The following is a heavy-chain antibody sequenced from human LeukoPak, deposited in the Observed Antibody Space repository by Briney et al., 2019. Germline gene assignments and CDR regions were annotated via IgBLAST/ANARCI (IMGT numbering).Heavy chain of an antibody. J-gene: IGHJ4*02. V-gene: IGHV3-30-3*01. CDR2: ISYDGSNK. CDR1: GFTFSSYA. CDR3: ARARPPVTPFDY. D-gene: IGHD4-17*01. Sequence: PGRSLGLSCAASGFTFSSYAMHWVRRAPGKGLEWVAVISYDGSNKYYADSVKGRFTISRDNSKNTLYLQMNSLRAEDTAVYYCARARPPVTPFDYWGQGTLVTVSS.